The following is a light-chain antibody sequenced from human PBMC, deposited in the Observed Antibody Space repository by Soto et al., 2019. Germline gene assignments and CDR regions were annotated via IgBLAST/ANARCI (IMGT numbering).Light chain of an antibody. J-gene: IGKJ5*01. Sequence: EVVLTQSPATLSLSPGERATLSCGASQSIRTSLAWYQQKPGQAPRLVIFDASNRANGVPARFGGSGSGTDLTITISRMEHEDFAVYLCQQYGRSTMTFGQGTRLEIK. V-gene: IGKV3-11*01. CDR2: DAS. CDR1: QSIRTS. CDR3: QQYGRSTMT.